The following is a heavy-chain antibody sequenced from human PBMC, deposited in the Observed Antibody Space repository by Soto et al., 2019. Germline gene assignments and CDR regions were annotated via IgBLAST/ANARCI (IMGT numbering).Heavy chain of an antibody. CDR3: ARSQVDPTTYNSLFDP. V-gene: IGHV3-21*01. D-gene: IGHD1-20*01. CDR2: ISSSSSYI. Sequence: GGSLRLSCAASGFTFSSYSMNWVRQAPGKGLEWVSSISSSSSYIYYADSVKGRFTISRDNAKNSLYLQMNSLRAEDTAVYYCARSQVDPTTYNSLFDPWGQGTLVTVSS. J-gene: IGHJ5*02. CDR1: GFTFSSYS.